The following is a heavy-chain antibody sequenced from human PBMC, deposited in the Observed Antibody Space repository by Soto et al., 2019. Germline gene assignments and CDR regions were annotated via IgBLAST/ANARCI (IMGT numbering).Heavy chain of an antibody. J-gene: IGHJ4*01. CDR1: GDSISSYY. D-gene: IGHD6-13*01. V-gene: IGHV4-4*07. Sequence: PSETLSRTCTVSGDSISSYYWSWIRQPAGKGLEWIGRIYTSGSTNYNPSLKSRVTMSVDTSKNQFSLKLSSVTAADTAVYYCERDQWLAAAGDLLDYCGHGPLVTVSS. CDR2: IYTSGST. CDR3: ERDQWLAAAGDLLDY.